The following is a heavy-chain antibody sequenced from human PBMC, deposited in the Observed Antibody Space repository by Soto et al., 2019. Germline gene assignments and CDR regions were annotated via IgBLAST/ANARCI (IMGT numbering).Heavy chain of an antibody. CDR1: GFTVSSNY. D-gene: IGHD6-6*01. V-gene: IGHV3-53*01. J-gene: IGHJ4*02. Sequence: SGGSLRLSCAASGFTVSSNYMNWVRQAPGKGLEWLSIIYSDGTTYYADSVKGRCTISRDNLKNTLYLQMNNLRAEDTAVYYCAILSNWGQGTLVTVSS. CDR3: AILSN. CDR2: IYSDGTT.